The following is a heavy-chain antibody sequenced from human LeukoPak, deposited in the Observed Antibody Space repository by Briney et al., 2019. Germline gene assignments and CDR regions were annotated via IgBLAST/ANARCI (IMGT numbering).Heavy chain of an antibody. V-gene: IGHV3-33*01. CDR2: IWFDGSNK. J-gene: IGHJ6*02. CDR1: GFTFSNYG. Sequence: PGGSLRLSCTSSGFTFSNYGMHWVRQAPGKGLEWVALIWFDGSNKNYADSVKGRFSISRDNSKNTLYLQMNSLRAEDTAVYYCARTLPAYVYGMDVWGQGTTVTVSS. D-gene: IGHD3-16*01. CDR3: ARTLPAYVYGMDV.